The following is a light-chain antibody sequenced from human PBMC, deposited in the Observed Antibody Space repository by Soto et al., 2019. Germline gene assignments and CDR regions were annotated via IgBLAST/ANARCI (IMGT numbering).Light chain of an antibody. CDR3: FSFTSTNTHV. V-gene: IGLV2-23*01. J-gene: IGLJ1*01. CDR1: SSDFGSYKF. CDR2: ETS. Sequence: QSVLTQPASVSGSPGQSVTISCTGTSSDFGSYKFVSWYQHHPGKVPKVIIYETSKRPSGVSDRFSDSKSGNTASLTISGLQAEDEADYYCFSFTSTNTHVFGSGTKVTVL.